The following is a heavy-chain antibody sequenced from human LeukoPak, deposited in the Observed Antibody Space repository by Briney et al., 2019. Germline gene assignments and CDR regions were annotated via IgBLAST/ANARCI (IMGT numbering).Heavy chain of an antibody. J-gene: IGHJ6*02. CDR2: ISYDGSNK. Sequence: SGGSLRLSCAASGFTFSSYGMHWVRQAPGKGLEWVAVISYDGSNKYYADSVKGRFTISRDNSKNTLYLQMNSLRAEDTAVYYCAKDRIVAYYYYGMDVWGQGTTVTVSS. D-gene: IGHD2-15*01. V-gene: IGHV3-30*18. CDR1: GFTFSSYG. CDR3: AKDRIVAYYYYGMDV.